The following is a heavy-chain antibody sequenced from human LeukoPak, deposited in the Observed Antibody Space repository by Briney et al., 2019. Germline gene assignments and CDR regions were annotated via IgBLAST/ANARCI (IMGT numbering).Heavy chain of an antibody. Sequence: ASVKVSCKASGYTFIGYYIHWVRQAPGQGLEWMGLINPSGGSTSYAQKFQGRVTMTRDMSTSTVYMELSSLRSEDTAVYYCARGRRGYSSSFLFDYWGQGTLVTVSS. V-gene: IGHV1-46*01. J-gene: IGHJ4*02. CDR2: INPSGGST. D-gene: IGHD6-13*01. CDR1: GYTFIGYY. CDR3: ARGRRGYSSSFLFDY.